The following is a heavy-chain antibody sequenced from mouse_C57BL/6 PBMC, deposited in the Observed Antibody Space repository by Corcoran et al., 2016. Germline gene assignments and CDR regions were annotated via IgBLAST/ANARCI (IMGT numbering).Heavy chain of an antibody. CDR1: GYTFTDYY. CDR2: IYPGSGNT. CDR3: ARRNYYGSSSWYFDV. V-gene: IGHV1-84*02. J-gene: IGHJ1*03. Sequence: QIQLQQSGPELVKPGASVKISCKASGYTFTDYYINWVKQRPGQGLEWIGWIYPGSGNTKYNEKFKGKATLTVDKSSSTAYMELRSLTSEDTAVYYCARRNYYGSSSWYFDVWGTGTTVTVSS. D-gene: IGHD1-1*01.